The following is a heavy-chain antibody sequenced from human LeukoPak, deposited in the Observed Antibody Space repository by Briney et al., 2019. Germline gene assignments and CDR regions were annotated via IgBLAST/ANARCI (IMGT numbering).Heavy chain of an antibody. V-gene: IGHV3-7*01. CDR3: VSTTRSSPFDN. CDR2: IKQDGSDK. D-gene: IGHD1-1*01. CDR1: GFTFSAYW. J-gene: IGHJ4*02. Sequence: GGSLRLSCAASGFTFSAYWMSWVRQAPGKGLEGLANIKQDGSDKQYVDSVKGRFAISRDNAKTSVYLQMNSLRAEDTALYYCVSTTRSSPFDNWGQGTLVTVSS.